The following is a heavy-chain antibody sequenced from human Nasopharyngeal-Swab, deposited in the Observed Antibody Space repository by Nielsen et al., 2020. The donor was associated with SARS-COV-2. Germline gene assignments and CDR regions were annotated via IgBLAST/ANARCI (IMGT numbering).Heavy chain of an antibody. CDR3: AKDVHGDYGGIDY. Sequence: GESLKISRAASGFTSSSSGMDRVRQAPGKGLEWVAVISYDGSNEYYGDSVKGRFTISRDNSKNTLYLQMNSLRVDDTAVYYCAKDVHGDYGGIDYWGQGILVTVPS. CDR2: ISYDGSNE. J-gene: IGHJ4*02. V-gene: IGHV3-30*18. CDR1: GFTSSSSG. D-gene: IGHD4-17*01.